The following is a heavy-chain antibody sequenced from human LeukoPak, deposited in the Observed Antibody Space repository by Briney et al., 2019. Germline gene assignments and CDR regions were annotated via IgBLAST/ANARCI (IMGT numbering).Heavy chain of an antibody. CDR3: ARAFSGVGYYYYMDV. V-gene: IGHV4-59*01. J-gene: IGHJ6*03. CDR1: GGSFSGYY. CDR2: IYYSGST. D-gene: IGHD2-8*01. Sequence: SETLSLTCAVYGGSFSGYYWSWIRQPPGKGLEWIGYIYYSGSTNYNPSLKSRVTISVDTSKNQFSLKLSSVTAADTAVYYCARAFSGVGYYYYMDVWGKGTTVTISS.